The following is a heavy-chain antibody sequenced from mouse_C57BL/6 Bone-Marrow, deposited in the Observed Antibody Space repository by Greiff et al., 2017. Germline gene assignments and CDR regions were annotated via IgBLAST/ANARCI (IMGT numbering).Heavy chain of an antibody. CDR1: GYTFTSYW. V-gene: IGHV1-52*01. CDR3: ARWNWKGYYAMDY. Sequence: QVQLQQSGAELVRPGSSVKLSCKASGYTFTSYWMHWVKQRPIQGLEWIGNIDPSDSETHYNQKFKDKATLTVDKSSSTAYMQLSSLTSEDSAVHYCARWNWKGYYAMDYWGQGTSVTVSS. J-gene: IGHJ4*01. D-gene: IGHD4-1*01. CDR2: IDPSDSET.